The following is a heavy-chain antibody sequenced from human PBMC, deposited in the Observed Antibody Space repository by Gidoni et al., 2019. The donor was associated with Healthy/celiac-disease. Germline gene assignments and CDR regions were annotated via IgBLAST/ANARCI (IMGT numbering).Heavy chain of an antibody. Sequence: EVQLVESGGGLVQPGGSLRLSCAAPGFTFSSYAMSWVRQAPGKGLEWVSAISGSGGSTYYADSVKGRFTISRDNSKNTLYLQMNSLRAEDTAVYYCAKGDYGDYTYYYYYGMDVWGQGTTVTVSS. D-gene: IGHD4-17*01. CDR1: GFTFSSYA. V-gene: IGHV3-23*04. CDR2: ISGSGGST. CDR3: AKGDYGDYTYYYYYGMDV. J-gene: IGHJ6*02.